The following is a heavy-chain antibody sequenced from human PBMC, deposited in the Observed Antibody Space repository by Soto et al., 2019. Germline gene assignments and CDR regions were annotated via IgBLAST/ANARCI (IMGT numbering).Heavy chain of an antibody. CDR1: GGSLSSSNW. J-gene: IGHJ6*02. V-gene: IGHV4-4*02. CDR2: IFYSGST. CDR3: ARGSQLRFLEWLSPYSMDV. D-gene: IGHD3-3*01. Sequence: SETLSLTCAVSGGSLSSSNWWSWVRQPPGKALEWLWEIFYSGSTKYNPSLNSRVTISADTSKNQFSLKLSSVTAADTAVYYCARGSQLRFLEWLSPYSMDVWGQGTTVTVSS.